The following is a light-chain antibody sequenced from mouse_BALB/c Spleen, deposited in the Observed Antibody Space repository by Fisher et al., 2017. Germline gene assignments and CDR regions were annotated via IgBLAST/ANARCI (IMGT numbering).Light chain of an antibody. J-gene: IGKJ1*01. CDR2: STS. V-gene: IGKV4-78*01. CDR3: QQYHSYPPT. CDR1: SSVSSSY. Sequence: IVLTQTTAIMSASPGEKVTITCSASSSVSSSYLYWYQQKSGSSPKLWIYSTSNLASGVPARFSGSGSGTSYSLTISSMEAEDAATYYCQQYHSYPPTFGGGTKLEIK.